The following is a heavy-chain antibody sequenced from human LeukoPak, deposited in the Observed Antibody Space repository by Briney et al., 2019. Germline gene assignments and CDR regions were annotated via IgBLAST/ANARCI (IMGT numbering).Heavy chain of an antibody. CDR3: AREPPESYHFDY. J-gene: IGHJ4*02. V-gene: IGHV1-46*01. CDR1: GYTFSCFY. D-gene: IGHD2-2*01. Sequence: GASVKVSCKASGYTFSCFYVPWVRQAPGQGLEWMGIIKVSGGRTDYAQKFQGRVTMTRDMSTSTVYMELSNLRSEDTAVYYCAREPPESYHFDYWGQGTLVTVSS. CDR2: IKVSGGRT.